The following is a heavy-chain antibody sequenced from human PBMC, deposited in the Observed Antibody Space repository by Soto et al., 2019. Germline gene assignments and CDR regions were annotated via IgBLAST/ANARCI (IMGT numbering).Heavy chain of an antibody. Sequence: SETLSLTCAVYGGSFSGYYWSWIRQPPGKGLEWIGEINHSGSTNYNPSLKSRVTISVDTSKNQFSLKLSSVTAADTAVYYCARASYSSSHYTGWYFDLWGRGTLVTVSS. CDR2: INHSGST. J-gene: IGHJ2*01. CDR3: ARASYSSSHYTGWYFDL. CDR1: GGSFSGYY. D-gene: IGHD6-13*01. V-gene: IGHV4-34*01.